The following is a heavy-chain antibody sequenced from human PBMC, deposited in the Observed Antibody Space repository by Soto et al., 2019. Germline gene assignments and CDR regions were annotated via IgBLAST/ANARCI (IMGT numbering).Heavy chain of an antibody. D-gene: IGHD4-17*01. CDR3: ARDSGYGDPFDS. CDR1: GGYITNYY. CDR2: IFYSGNT. J-gene: IGHJ4*02. Sequence: QVQLQESGPGLVKPSETLSLTCTVSGGYITNYYWSWIRQPPGKGLEWIGYIFYSGNTNYNPSLRSRVTISVDTSKNQFSLRLNSVTAADTAVYYCARDSGYGDPFDSWGQGTLVTVSS. V-gene: IGHV4-59*01.